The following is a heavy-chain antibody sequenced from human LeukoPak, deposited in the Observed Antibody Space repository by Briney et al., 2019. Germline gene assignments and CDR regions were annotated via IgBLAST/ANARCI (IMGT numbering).Heavy chain of an antibody. CDR1: GDSFSRFY. D-gene: IGHD1-26*01. Sequence: PSETLSLTCTVSGDSFSRFYWTWIRQPPGQGLEWIGYMFYSGSTNYNPPLNSRITISVDTSKKQFSLKLNSVTAVDTAVYYCARHLPSGSYHAFDIWGQGTMVTVSS. CDR3: ARHLPSGSYHAFDI. V-gene: IGHV4-59*08. J-gene: IGHJ3*02. CDR2: MFYSGST.